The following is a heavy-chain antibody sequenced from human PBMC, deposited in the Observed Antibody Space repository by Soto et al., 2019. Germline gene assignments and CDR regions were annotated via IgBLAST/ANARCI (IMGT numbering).Heavy chain of an antibody. J-gene: IGHJ6*02. D-gene: IGHD6-19*01. Sequence: ASVKVSCKASGYTFTSYDINWVRQATGQGLEWMGWMNPNSGNTGYAQKFQGRVTMTRNTSISTAYMELNSLRAEDTAVYYCASETPVAGTLSLLESYYYYGMDVWGQGTTVTVSS. CDR2: MNPNSGNT. V-gene: IGHV1-8*01. CDR1: GYTFTSYD. CDR3: ASETPVAGTLSLLESYYYYGMDV.